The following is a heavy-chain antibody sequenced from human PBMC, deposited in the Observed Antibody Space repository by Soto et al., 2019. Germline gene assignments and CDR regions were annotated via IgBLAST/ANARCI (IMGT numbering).Heavy chain of an antibody. J-gene: IGHJ5*02. Sequence: GESLKISCTGFGYTLATFWISWVRQMPGKGLEWMGRIDPGDTYATYSPAFQGHVTISADKATSTAYLQWSSLKASDTAMYYCARIYCTTTTCDSWFDPWGQGTLVTVSS. D-gene: IGHD2-2*01. V-gene: IGHV5-10-1*01. CDR3: ARIYCTTTTCDSWFDP. CDR2: IDPGDTYA. CDR1: GYTLATFW.